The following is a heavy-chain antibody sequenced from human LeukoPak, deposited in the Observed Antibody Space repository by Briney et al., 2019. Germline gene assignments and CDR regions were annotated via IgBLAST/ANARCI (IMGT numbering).Heavy chain of an antibody. J-gene: IGHJ3*02. CDR2: IGSSGSTM. CDR1: GFTFSSYE. D-gene: IGHD6-19*01. V-gene: IGHV3-48*03. Sequence: GGSLRLSCAVSGFTFSSYEMNWVRQAPGKGLELVSYIGSSGSTMYYADSVMGRFTISRDNAKNSLFLQMNSLRAEDTAVYYCAREAVGDAFDIWGQGTMVTVSS. CDR3: AREAVGDAFDI.